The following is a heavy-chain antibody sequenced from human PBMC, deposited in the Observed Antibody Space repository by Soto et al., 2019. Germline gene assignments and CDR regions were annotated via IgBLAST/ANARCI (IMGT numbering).Heavy chain of an antibody. J-gene: IGHJ5*02. V-gene: IGHV3-53*01. D-gene: IGHD1-26*01. CDR3: ARGSGLENNWFDP. CDR2: IYSGGST. CDR1: GFTVSSNY. Sequence: GGSLRLSCASSGFTVSSNYMSLVRQAPGKGLEWVSVIYSGGSTYYADSVKGRFTISRDNSKNTLYLQMNSLRAEDTAVYYCARGSGLENNWFDPWGQGTLVTVSS.